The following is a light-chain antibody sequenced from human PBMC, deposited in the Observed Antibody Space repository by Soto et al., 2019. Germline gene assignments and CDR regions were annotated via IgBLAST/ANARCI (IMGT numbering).Light chain of an antibody. Sequence: EIVLTQSPDTLSLSPGERATLSCRASQSVGSRYLAWYQQKAGQAPRLLIFGSSFRATGIPDRFSGSGSGTDFTLTISRLEPEDFAVYYCHHYGTSPPFPVGTGTKVDIK. V-gene: IGKV3-20*01. CDR2: GSS. J-gene: IGKJ3*01. CDR3: HHYGTSPPFP. CDR1: QSVGSRY.